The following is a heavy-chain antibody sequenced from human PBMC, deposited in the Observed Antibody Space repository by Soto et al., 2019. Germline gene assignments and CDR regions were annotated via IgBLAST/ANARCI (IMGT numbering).Heavy chain of an antibody. CDR1: GFTFSNYP. D-gene: IGHD3-10*01. J-gene: IGHJ3*01. CDR3: ARDPPTPITFDAFAL. CDR2: VSFDGDFK. Sequence: QVLLVESGGGVVQPGRSLRLSCAASGFTFSNYPMHCVRQVPGKGLEWVALVSFDGDFKNYADSVKGRLTISRDNSKNTLHLLMNSLRPEDTAIYSCARDPPTPITFDAFALCGHGTMVTVSS. V-gene: IGHV3-30-3*01.